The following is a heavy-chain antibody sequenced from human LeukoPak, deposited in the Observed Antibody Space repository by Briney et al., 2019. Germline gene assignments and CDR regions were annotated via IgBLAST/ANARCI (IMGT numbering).Heavy chain of an antibody. V-gene: IGHV4-61*01. D-gene: IGHD6-19*01. Sequence: PSETLSLTCTVSGGSVRSGSYYWSWIRQPPGKGLEWIGYIYYSGSTNYNPSLKSRVTISVDTSKNQFSLKLSSVTAADTAVYYCARGRQWLVPGFDPWGQGTLVTVSS. CDR3: ARGRQWLVPGFDP. CDR2: IYYSGST. J-gene: IGHJ5*02. CDR1: GGSVRSGSYY.